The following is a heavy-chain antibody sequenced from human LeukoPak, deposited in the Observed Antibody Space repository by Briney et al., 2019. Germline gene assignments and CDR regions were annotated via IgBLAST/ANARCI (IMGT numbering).Heavy chain of an antibody. CDR3: AKDGGYSGYLYYFDY. D-gene: IGHD5-12*01. Sequence: QTGGSLRLSCAASGFTFSSYAMSWVRQAPGKGLEWVSAISGSGGSTYYADSVKGRFTISRDNSKNTLYLQMNSLRAEDTAVYYCAKDGGYSGYLYYFDYWGQGTLVTVSS. CDR2: ISGSGGST. V-gene: IGHV3-23*01. CDR1: GFTFSSYA. J-gene: IGHJ4*02.